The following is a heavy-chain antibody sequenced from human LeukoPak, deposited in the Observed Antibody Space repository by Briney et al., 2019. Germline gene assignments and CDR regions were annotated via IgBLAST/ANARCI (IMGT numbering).Heavy chain of an antibody. Sequence: GGSLRLSCAASGFTFSSYSMNWVRQAPGKGLEWVSYISSSSSTIYYADSVKGRFTISRDNAKNSLYLQMNSLRAEDTAVYYCAREEGSNYYGMDVWGQGTTVTVSS. J-gene: IGHJ6*02. V-gene: IGHV3-48*04. CDR2: ISSSSSTI. D-gene: IGHD1-26*01. CDR1: GFTFSSYS. CDR3: AREEGSNYYGMDV.